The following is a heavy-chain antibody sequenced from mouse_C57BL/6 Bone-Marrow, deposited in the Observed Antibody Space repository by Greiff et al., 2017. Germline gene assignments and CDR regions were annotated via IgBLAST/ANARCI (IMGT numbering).Heavy chain of an antibody. J-gene: IGHJ4*01. Sequence: QVQLQQSGAELVKPGASVKLSCKASGYTFTEYTIHWVKQRSGQGLEWIGWFYPGSGSIKYNEKFKDKATLTVDQSSSTAYMQLNSLTSEDSAVYYCAREGAMDYWGQGTSVTVSS. CDR2: FYPGSGSI. CDR3: AREGAMDY. CDR1: GYTFTEYT. V-gene: IGHV1-62-2*01.